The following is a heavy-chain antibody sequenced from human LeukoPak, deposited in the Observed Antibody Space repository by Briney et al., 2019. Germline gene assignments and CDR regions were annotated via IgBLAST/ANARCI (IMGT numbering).Heavy chain of an antibody. V-gene: IGHV5-51*01. D-gene: IGHD4-17*01. Sequence: GESLKISCKGSGYSFTTYWIGWVRQMPGKGLELMGIIYLGDSDTKYSPSFQGQVTISADKSISTTYLQWSSLKASDTAMYYCARRQGTTVTNFDYWGQGTLVTVSS. CDR1: GYSFTTYW. CDR2: IYLGDSDT. J-gene: IGHJ4*02. CDR3: ARRQGTTVTNFDY.